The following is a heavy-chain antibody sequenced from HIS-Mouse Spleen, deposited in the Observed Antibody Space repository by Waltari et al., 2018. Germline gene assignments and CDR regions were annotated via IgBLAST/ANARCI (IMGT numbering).Heavy chain of an antibody. CDR2: MNPKSGTT. Sequence: QVQLVQSGAEVKKPGASVKVSCKASGYTFTSYDINWVRQATGQGLEWMGWMNPKSGTTGNAQKFQGRVNMTRNTSISTAYMELSSLRSEDTAVYYCARGPYYYGSGSYYNFDYWGQGTLVTVSS. CDR1: GYTFTSYD. V-gene: IGHV1-8*01. J-gene: IGHJ4*02. D-gene: IGHD3-10*01. CDR3: ARGPYYYGSGSYYNFDY.